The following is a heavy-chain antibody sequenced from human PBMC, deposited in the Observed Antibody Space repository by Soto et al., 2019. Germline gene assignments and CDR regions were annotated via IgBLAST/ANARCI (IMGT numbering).Heavy chain of an antibody. V-gene: IGHV1-69*02. CDR1: GGTFSSYT. CDR3: ASPLSPRSQYYFDY. J-gene: IGHJ4*02. CDR2: IIPILGIA. Sequence: QVQLVQSGAEVKKPGSSVKVYCKASGGTFSSYTISWVRQAPGQGLEWMGRIIPILGIANYAQKFQGRVTITPDKSTSTAYMALSSLRSEDTAVYYCASPLSPRSQYYFDYWGQGTLVTVSS. D-gene: IGHD3-10*01.